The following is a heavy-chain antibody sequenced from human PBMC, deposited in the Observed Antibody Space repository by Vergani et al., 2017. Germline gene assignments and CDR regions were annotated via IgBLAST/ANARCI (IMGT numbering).Heavy chain of an antibody. CDR3: ARGMATDNCGGDCYTLNWFDP. J-gene: IGHJ5*02. CDR2: FIPIVGTA. Sequence: QVQLVQSGAEVKKPGSSLKFSCKASGGPFSIYAISWARQAPGQGLGWMGGFIPIVGTANYAKKFQGRVTSTADESTSTAYMELSSLRSDDTAVYYCARGMATDNCGGDCYTLNWFDPWGQGTLVTVAS. D-gene: IGHD2-21*02. V-gene: IGHV1-69*01. CDR1: GGPFSIYA.